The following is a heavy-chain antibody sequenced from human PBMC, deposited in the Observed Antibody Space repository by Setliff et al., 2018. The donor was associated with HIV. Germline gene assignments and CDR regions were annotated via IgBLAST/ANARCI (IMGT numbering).Heavy chain of an antibody. CDR2: IQSKTDGEST. Sequence: GGSLRLSCAASGFTFTNAWRSWVRQAPGKGLEWVGRIQSKTDGESTDYAAPVKGRFTISRDYSKNTLFLQMNSLKAEDTAMYYCTKGRTYYDILTGRKTNDYWGQGTLVTVSS. V-gene: IGHV3-15*01. D-gene: IGHD3-9*01. CDR3: TKGRTYYDILTGRKTNDY. CDR1: GFTFTNAW. J-gene: IGHJ4*02.